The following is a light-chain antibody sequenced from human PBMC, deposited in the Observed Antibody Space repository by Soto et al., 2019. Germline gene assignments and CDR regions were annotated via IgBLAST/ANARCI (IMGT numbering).Light chain of an antibody. CDR3: SAYAGTNAYVL. CDR2: EVS. J-gene: IGLJ2*01. V-gene: IGLV2-8*01. Sequence: QSALTQPPSASGSPGQSVTISCTGTSSDVGGYAYVSWYQRHPGKAPKLLIYEVSKRPSGVPDRFSGSKSGNTASLAVSGLQADEEADYYCSAYAGTNAYVLFGGGTKVTVL. CDR1: SSDVGGYAY.